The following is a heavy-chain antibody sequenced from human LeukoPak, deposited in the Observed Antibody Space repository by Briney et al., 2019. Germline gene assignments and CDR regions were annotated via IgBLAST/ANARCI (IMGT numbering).Heavy chain of an antibody. D-gene: IGHD4-23*01. CDR3: ARGGTAVIAPYAFDI. V-gene: IGHV4-59*01. J-gene: IGHJ3*02. CDR1: GGSISSYY. CDR2: IYYSGST. Sequence: SETLSLTCTVSGGSISSYYWSWTRQPPGKGLEWIGYIYYSGSTNCNPSVKSRVAMSVDTSKKQFSLKLSSLTAADTAVYYYARGGTAVIAPYAFDIWGQGNMVTVSS.